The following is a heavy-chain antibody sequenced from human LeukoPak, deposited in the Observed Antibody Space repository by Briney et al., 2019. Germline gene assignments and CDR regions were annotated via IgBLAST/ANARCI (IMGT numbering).Heavy chain of an antibody. V-gene: IGHV4-59*01. CDR1: GDSISIYY. CDR3: ARGRGDSRGTSFDS. D-gene: IGHD3-22*01. CDR2: IYYTGST. Sequence: PSETLSLTCTVSGDSISIYYWSWIRQPPGKGLDWIGYIYYTGSTTYNPSLKSRLTISIDTSKNQFSLNLISLTAADTAVYYCARGRGDSRGTSFDSWGQGTLVTVSS. J-gene: IGHJ4*02.